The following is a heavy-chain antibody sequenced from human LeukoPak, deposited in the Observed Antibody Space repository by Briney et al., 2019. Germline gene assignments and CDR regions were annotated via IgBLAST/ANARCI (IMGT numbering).Heavy chain of an antibody. J-gene: IGHJ1*01. D-gene: IGHD6-19*01. Sequence: GGSLRLSCAASGFTFSSYAMSWVRQAPGKGLEWVSAISGSGGSTYYADSVKGRFTISRDNYKNTLYLQMNSLRAEDTAVYYCAKDRIAVSNEYFQHWGQGTLVTVSS. V-gene: IGHV3-23*01. CDR1: GFTFSSYA. CDR2: ISGSGGST. CDR3: AKDRIAVSNEYFQH.